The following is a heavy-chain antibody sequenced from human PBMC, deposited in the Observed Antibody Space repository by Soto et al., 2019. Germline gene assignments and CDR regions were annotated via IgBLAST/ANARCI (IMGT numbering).Heavy chain of an antibody. V-gene: IGHV4-59*01. CDR3: ARVSYYYDSSGYYDGYYYYGMDV. J-gene: IGHJ6*02. Sequence: QVQLQESGPGLVKPSETLSLTCTVSGGSISSYYWSWIRQPPGKGLEWIGYIYYSGSTNYNPSLKSRVTIPVDTSNHQFSLKLSSVTAADTAVYYCARVSYYYDSSGYYDGYYYYGMDVWGQGTTVTGSS. CDR2: IYYSGST. D-gene: IGHD3-22*01. CDR1: GGSISSYY.